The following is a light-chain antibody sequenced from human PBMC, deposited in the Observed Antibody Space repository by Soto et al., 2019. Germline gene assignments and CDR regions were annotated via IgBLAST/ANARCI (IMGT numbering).Light chain of an antibody. CDR2: DAS. J-gene: IGKJ5*01. CDR1: QSITIW. CDR3: EQFHSFPIT. V-gene: IGKV1-5*01. Sequence: DIQMTQSPSTLSASAGDRVTITCRASQSITIWLAWYQQKPGKAPKLLIYDASTLESGVPSRFSGSGSGTEFTLTVSSLQPEDFATYYCEQFHSFPITCGQGTRLEIK.